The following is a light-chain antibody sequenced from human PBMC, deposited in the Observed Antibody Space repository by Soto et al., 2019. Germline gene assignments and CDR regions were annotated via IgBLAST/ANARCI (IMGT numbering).Light chain of an antibody. CDR2: GAS. J-gene: IGKJ1*01. Sequence: EIVLTQSPGTLSLSPGERATVSCRASQSVSNYLAWYQRKPGQAPRLLIYGASSRATGIPDRFSGSGSVTDFTLSISRLEPEDFAVYYCHQYGGSPQTFGQGTKVEIK. CDR3: HQYGGSPQT. V-gene: IGKV3-20*01. CDR1: QSVSNY.